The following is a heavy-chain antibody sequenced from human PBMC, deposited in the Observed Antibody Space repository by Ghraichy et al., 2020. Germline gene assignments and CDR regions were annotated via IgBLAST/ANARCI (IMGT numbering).Heavy chain of an antibody. D-gene: IGHD3-22*01. CDR1: GGSISSYY. CDR2: IYYSGST. J-gene: IGHJ5*02. Sequence: SETLSLTCTVSGGSISSYYWSWIRQPPGKGLEWIGYIYYSGSTNYNPSLKSRVTISVDTSKNQFSLKLSSVTAADTAVYYCARDSYDSSGYENWFDPWGQGTLVTVSS. CDR3: ARDSYDSSGYENWFDP. V-gene: IGHV4-59*01.